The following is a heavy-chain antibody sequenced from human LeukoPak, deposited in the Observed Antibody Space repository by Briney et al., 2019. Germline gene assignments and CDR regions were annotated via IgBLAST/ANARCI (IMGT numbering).Heavy chain of an antibody. J-gene: IGHJ4*02. D-gene: IGHD1-26*01. CDR1: GFTFDDYA. Sequence: GGSLRLSCAASGFTFDDYAMHWVRQAPGKGLEWVSGISWNSGSIGYADSVKGRFTISRDNAKNSLYLQMNSLRAEDTALYYCAKSRGSYFDYRGQGTLVTVSS. CDR2: ISWNSGSI. V-gene: IGHV3-9*01. CDR3: AKSRGSYFDY.